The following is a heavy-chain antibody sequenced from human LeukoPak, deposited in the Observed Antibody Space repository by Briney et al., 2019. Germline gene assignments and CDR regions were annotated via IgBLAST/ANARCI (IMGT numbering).Heavy chain of an antibody. CDR3: ASSYYYGSGRIPFDP. J-gene: IGHJ5*02. CDR1: GGSISSYY. V-gene: IGHV4-59*01. Sequence: PSETLSLTCTFSGGSISSYYWSWIRQPPGKGLEWIGYIYYSGSTNYNPSLKSRVTISVDTSKNQFSLKLSSVTAADTAVYYCASSYYYGSGRIPFDPWGQGTLVTVSS. CDR2: IYYSGST. D-gene: IGHD3-10*01.